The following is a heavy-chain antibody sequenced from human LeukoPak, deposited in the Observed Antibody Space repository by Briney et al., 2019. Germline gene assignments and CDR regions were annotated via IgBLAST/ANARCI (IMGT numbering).Heavy chain of an antibody. CDR3: ARDGRGGLRYFDWLPYY. CDR2: IIPIFGTA. Sequence: ASVKVSCKASGGTFSSYAISWVRQAPGQGLEWMGGIIPIFGTANYAQKFQGRATITADESTSTAYMELSSLRSEDTAVYYCARDGRGGLRYFDWLPYYWGQGALGTVSS. CDR1: GGTFSSYA. V-gene: IGHV1-69*13. J-gene: IGHJ4*02. D-gene: IGHD3-9*01.